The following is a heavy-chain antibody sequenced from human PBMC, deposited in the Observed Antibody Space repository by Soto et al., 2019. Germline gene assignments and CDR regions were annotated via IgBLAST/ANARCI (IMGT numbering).Heavy chain of an antibody. CDR1: GCTFSSYA. J-gene: IGHJ5*02. CDR2: IIPIFGTA. D-gene: IGHD3-22*01. Sequence: SVKVSCEAFGCTFSSYAISWVRQAPGQGLEWMGGIIPIFGTANYAQKFQGRVTITADESTSTAYMELSSLRSEDTAVYYCARPTRYYYDSSGQSAWFDPWGQGTLVTVSS. V-gene: IGHV1-69*13. CDR3: ARPTRYYYDSSGQSAWFDP.